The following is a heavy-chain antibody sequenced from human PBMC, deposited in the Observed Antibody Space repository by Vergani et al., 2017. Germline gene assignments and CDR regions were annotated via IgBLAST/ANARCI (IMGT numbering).Heavy chain of an antibody. CDR1: GYTFTSYD. CDR2: MNPNSGNT. Sequence: QVQLVQSGAEVKKPGASVKVSCKASGYTFTSYDINWVRQATGQGLEWMGWMNPNSGNTGYAQKFQGRVTMTRNTSISTAYMELSSLRSEDTAVYYCARGGKLYYDVWSGYYTGDYYYGMDVWGQGTTVTVSS. J-gene: IGHJ6*02. CDR3: ARGGKLYYDVWSGYYTGDYYYGMDV. D-gene: IGHD3-3*01. V-gene: IGHV1-8*01.